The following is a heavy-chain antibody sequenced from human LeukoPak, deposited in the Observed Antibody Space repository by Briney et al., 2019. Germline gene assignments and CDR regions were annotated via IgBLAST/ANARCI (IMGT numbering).Heavy chain of an antibody. CDR1: GYTFTSYF. CDR3: ARGNDGGNSNFGS. D-gene: IGHD4-23*01. V-gene: IGHV1-46*01. J-gene: IGHJ4*02. CDR2: INPSGGST. Sequence: ASVKVSCKASGYTFTSYFIHWVRQAPGQELEWMGIINPSGGSTSCAQKFQGRVTMTRDTSTSTVYMELSSLRSEDTAMYSCARGNDGGNSNFGSWGQGTLVTVSS.